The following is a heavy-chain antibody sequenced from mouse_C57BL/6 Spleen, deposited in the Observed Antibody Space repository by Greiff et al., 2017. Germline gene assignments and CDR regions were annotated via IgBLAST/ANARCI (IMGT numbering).Heavy chain of an antibody. V-gene: IGHV2-9*01. Sequence: VQLVESGPGLVAPSQSLSITGPVSGFSLTSYGVAWVRQPPGKGLEGLGVLGGGGSTNYNSALMSRLSISQDISTSQVFLKMNSLQTDYTAMYYCAKHSKLGFAYWGQGTLVTVSA. CDR3: AKHSKLGFAY. J-gene: IGHJ3*01. CDR1: GFSLTSYG. CDR2: LGGGGST. D-gene: IGHD4-1*01.